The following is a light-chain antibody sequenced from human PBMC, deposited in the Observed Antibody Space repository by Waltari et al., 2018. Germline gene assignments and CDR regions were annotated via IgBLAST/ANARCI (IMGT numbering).Light chain of an antibody. Sequence: DIQMTQSPSSLSASAGATVTITCRASQDIRNYVAWYQQKPGKAPKPLIYFASNLETGVPSRFSGSGSGTRFTLTISSLQPEDFATYYCQQHTTYPVTFGQGTTLEIK. CDR3: QQHTTYPVT. CDR2: FAS. V-gene: IGKV1-17*01. CDR1: QDIRNY. J-gene: IGKJ2*01.